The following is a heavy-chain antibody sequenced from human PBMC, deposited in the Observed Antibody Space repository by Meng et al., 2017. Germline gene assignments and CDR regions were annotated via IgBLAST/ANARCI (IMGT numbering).Heavy chain of an antibody. D-gene: IGHD4-23*01. Sequence: QVQLAQSGAEAKKPGASVKVSCKASGYSFTAYYMHWVRQAPGQGLEWMGRINPNSGGTDSAQKFQGRVTMTRDTSISTAYMELYRLTSDDTAVYYCARVDGGNYLFDYWGQGTLVTVSS. CDR3: ARVDGGNYLFDY. CDR2: INPNSGGT. CDR1: GYSFTAYY. V-gene: IGHV1-2*06. J-gene: IGHJ4*02.